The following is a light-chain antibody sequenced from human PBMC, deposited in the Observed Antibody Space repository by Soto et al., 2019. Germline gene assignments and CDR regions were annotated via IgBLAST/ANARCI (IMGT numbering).Light chain of an antibody. CDR2: EVS. CDR3: SSYAGSNNLVV. V-gene: IGLV2-8*01. Sequence: QSALTQPPSASGSPGQSVTISCTGTSSDVGSYNYVSWYQQHPGKAPKLMIYEVSKRPSGVPDRFSGSKSGNTASLTVSGLQAEDEADSYCSSYAGSNNLVVFGGGTKLTVL. J-gene: IGLJ2*01. CDR1: SSDVGSYNY.